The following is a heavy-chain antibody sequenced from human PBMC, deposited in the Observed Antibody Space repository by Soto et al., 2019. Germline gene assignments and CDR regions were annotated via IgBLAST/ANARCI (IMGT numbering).Heavy chain of an antibody. CDR3: ARRYPNLIAFDI. CDR1: GGSISSSSYY. D-gene: IGHD1-20*01. Sequence: SETLSLTCTVSGGSISSSSYYWGWIRQPPGKGLEWIGSIYYSGSTYYNPSLKSRVTISVDTSKNQFSLKLSSVTAADTAVYYCARRYPNLIAFDIWGQGTMVTVSS. CDR2: IYYSGST. J-gene: IGHJ3*02. V-gene: IGHV4-39*01.